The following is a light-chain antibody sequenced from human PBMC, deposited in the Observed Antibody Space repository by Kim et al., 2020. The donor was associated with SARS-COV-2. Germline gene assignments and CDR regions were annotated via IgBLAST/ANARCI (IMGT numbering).Light chain of an antibody. CDR1: SGSVSSTYH. V-gene: IGLV8-61*01. CDR2: STN. CDR3: VLYVGSGIWV. Sequence: QTVVTQETSISVSPGGIVTLTCGLTSGSVSSTYHPSWYQQTPGQSPRTLIHSTNTRSSGVPDRFSGSILGNKAALTITGAQADDECDYYCVLYVGSGIWVFGGGTQLTVL. J-gene: IGLJ3*02.